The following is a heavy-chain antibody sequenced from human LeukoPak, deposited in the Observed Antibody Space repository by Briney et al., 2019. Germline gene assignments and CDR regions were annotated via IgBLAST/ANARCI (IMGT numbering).Heavy chain of an antibody. Sequence: GGSLRPSCAASGFTFSSYWMGSARHEPGEGLEWVANIKQDGRKKYYVDSVKGRFTISRDNAKNSLYRQMNSLRAEQMAIDYCARGVRGGGPSYWGQGTLVTVSS. D-gene: IGHD2-15*01. J-gene: IGHJ4*02. CDR3: ARGVRGGGPSY. CDR1: GFTFSSYW. V-gene: IGHV3-7*01. CDR2: IKQDGRKK.